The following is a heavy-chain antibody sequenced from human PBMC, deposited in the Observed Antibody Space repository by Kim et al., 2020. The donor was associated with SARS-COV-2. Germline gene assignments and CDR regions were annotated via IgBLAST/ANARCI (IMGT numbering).Heavy chain of an antibody. V-gene: IGHV4-30-4*05. D-gene: IGHD4-17*01. Sequence: YTPSLQSRHTISLDTSKNQFSLLRSSVTAADTALYYCARRYDYIDYRWFDPWGQGILVTVSA. CDR3: ARRYDYIDYRWFDP. J-gene: IGHJ5*02.